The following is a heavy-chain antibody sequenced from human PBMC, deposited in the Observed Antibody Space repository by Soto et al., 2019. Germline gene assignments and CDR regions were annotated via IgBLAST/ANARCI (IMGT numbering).Heavy chain of an antibody. CDR3: ARGCGSGSYCAAFDY. CDR2: ISAYNGNT. D-gene: IGHD3-10*01. CDR1: GHTFTSYG. J-gene: IGHJ4*02. V-gene: IGHV1-18*04. Sequence: ASVKVSCKASGHTFTSYGISWVRQAPGQGLEWMGWISAYNGNTNYAQKLQGRVTMTTDTSTSTAYMELRSLRSDDTAVYYCARGCGSGSYCAAFDYWGQGTLVTVSS.